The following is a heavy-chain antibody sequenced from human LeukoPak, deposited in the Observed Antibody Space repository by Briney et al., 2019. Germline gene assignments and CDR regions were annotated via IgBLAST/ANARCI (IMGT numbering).Heavy chain of an antibody. CDR3: ARRYSSGWYPGPTLDY. CDR2: ISSSSSYI. J-gene: IGHJ4*02. CDR1: GYTFSSYS. D-gene: IGHD6-19*01. V-gene: IGHV3-21*01. Sequence: GGSLRLSCAASGYTFSSYSMNRVRQAPGKGLEWVSSISSSSSYIYYADSVKGGFTISRDNAKNSLHLQMNSLRAEDTAVYYCARRYSSGWYPGPTLDYWGQGTLVTVSS.